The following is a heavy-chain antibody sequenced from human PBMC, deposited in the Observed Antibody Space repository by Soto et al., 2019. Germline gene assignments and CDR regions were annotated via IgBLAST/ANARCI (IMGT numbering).Heavy chain of an antibody. J-gene: IGHJ5*02. Sequence: ASSVKVSCKDSGYTLTELSMHWVRQAPGKGLEWIGGFDPEDGETIYAQKFQGGVTMTEDTSTATAYMELSSLRSEDTAVYYCATGGGYCSSTSCHNWFDPGGQGTLVHVSS. CDR3: ATGGGYCSSTSCHNWFDP. CDR2: FDPEDGET. CDR1: GYTLTELS. V-gene: IGHV1-24*01. D-gene: IGHD2-2*01.